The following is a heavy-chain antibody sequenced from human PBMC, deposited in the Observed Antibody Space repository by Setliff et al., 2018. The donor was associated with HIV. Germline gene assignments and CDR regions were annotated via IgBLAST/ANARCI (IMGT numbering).Heavy chain of an antibody. J-gene: IGHJ3*01. V-gene: IGHV4-30-4*08. CDR3: ARSLRYFDWSLRRPSHDAFDF. CDR2: IYHSGST. Sequence: SETLSLTCSVSGGSISSGDYYWGWIRQPPGKGLEWIGYIYHSGSTYYNPSLKSPVTISVDTSKNQFSLKLSFVTTADTAVYYCARSLRYFDWSLRRPSHDAFDFWGQGTMVTVSS. D-gene: IGHD3-9*01. CDR1: GGSISSGDYY.